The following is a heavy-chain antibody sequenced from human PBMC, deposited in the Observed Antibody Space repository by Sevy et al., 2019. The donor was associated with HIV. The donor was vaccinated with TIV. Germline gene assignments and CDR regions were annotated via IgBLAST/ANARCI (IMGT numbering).Heavy chain of an antibody. CDR3: ARGGDFNGRSAKRDFEY. CDR2: IWTDGSNK. D-gene: IGHD2-21*02. J-gene: IGHJ4*02. Sequence: GGSLRLSCAASGFTFSNYGLHWVRQAPGKGREWVAVIWTDGSNKYYADSVKGRLNISRDNSKNRLYLQMNSLRVEDTAVYFWARGGDFNGRSAKRDFEYWGQGTLFSGSS. V-gene: IGHV3-33*01. CDR1: GFTFSNYG.